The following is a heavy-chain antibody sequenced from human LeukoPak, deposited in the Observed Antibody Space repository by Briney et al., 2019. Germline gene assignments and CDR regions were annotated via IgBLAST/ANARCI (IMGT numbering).Heavy chain of an antibody. CDR3: TTYLYGGNPLGYYGMDV. Sequence: GGSLRLSCAASGFTFSNAWMSWVRQAPGKGLEWVGRIKSKTDGGTTDYAAPVKGRFTISRDDSKNTLYLQMNSLKTEDTAVYYCTTYLYGGNPLGYYGMDVWGQGTTVTVSS. CDR1: GFTFSNAW. V-gene: IGHV3-15*01. CDR2: IKSKTDGGTT. J-gene: IGHJ6*02. D-gene: IGHD4-23*01.